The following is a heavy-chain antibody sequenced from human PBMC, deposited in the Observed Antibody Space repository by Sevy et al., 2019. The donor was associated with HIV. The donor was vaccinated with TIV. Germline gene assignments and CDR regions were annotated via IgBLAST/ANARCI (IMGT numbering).Heavy chain of an antibody. Sequence: GGSLRLSCAASGFTFDDYAMHWVRQAPGKGLEWVSGISWNSGSIGYVDSVKGRFTISRDNAKNSLYLQMNSLRAEDTAVYYCARGIYGSGSRLGLGYWGQGTLVTVSS. CDR3: ARGIYGSGSRLGLGY. D-gene: IGHD3-10*01. CDR1: GFTFDDYA. V-gene: IGHV3-9*01. J-gene: IGHJ4*02. CDR2: ISWNSGSI.